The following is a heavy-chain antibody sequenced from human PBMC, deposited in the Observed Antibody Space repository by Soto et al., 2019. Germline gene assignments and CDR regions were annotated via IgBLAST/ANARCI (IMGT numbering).Heavy chain of an antibody. CDR3: AKCSPRYSSGLKAYYFDY. D-gene: IGHD6-19*01. V-gene: IGHV3-23*04. CDR1: GFTFSSYA. CDR2: ISGSGGST. J-gene: IGHJ4*02. Sequence: VESGGGLVQPGGSLRLSCAASGFTFSSYAMSWVRQAPGKGLEWVSTISGSGGSTYYADSVKGRFTISRDNSNNTLYLQVNSLRAEDTAVYYCAKCSPRYSSGLKAYYFDYWGQGTLVTVSS.